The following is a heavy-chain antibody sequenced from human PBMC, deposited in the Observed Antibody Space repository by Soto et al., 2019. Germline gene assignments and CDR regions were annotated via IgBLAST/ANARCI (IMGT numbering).Heavy chain of an antibody. Sequence: ITLKKSGPTLVKPTKTLTLTCTFSGFSLSTSGVGVGWIRQPPGKALEWLALIYWDDDKRYSPSLKSRRTNTKGTYPNQMVLTLTTMDPVDTATYFCAHSLAASNYGDYEPINNFDYWGQGTLVTVSS. J-gene: IGHJ4*02. CDR2: IYWDDDK. D-gene: IGHD4-17*01. CDR3: AHSLAASNYGDYEPINNFDY. CDR1: GFSLSTSGVG. V-gene: IGHV2-5*02.